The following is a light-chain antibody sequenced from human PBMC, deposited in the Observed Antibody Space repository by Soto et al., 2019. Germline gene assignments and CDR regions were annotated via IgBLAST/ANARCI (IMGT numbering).Light chain of an antibody. J-gene: IGLJ1*01. CDR3: QSYDTILSRV. CDR1: RSNIGSYT. CDR2: GDS. V-gene: IGLV1-44*01. Sequence: QSVLTQPPSASGTPGQRVTISCSGSRSNIGSYTVNWYQQLPGTAPKLLIYGDSQRPSGVPDRFSGSKSGTSASLAISGLQSEDEADYYCQSYDTILSRVFGSGTKLTVL.